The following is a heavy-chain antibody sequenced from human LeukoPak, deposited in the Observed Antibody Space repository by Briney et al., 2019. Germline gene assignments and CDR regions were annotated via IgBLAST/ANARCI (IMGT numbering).Heavy chain of an antibody. CDR2: ISSGSTFI. CDR3: ASWPVGWYGEDS. Sequence: PGGSLRLSCAASGFTFSSYWMSWVRQAPGKGLEWVSTISSGSTFIFYADSMKGRLTISRDTPKNTLYLQMNSLRVEDTAVYYCASWPVGWYGEDSWGQGTLVTVSS. V-gene: IGHV3-21*04. J-gene: IGHJ4*02. CDR1: GFTFSSYW. D-gene: IGHD6-19*01.